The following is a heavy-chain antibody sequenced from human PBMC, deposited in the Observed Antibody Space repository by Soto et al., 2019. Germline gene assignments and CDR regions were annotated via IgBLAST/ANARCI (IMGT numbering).Heavy chain of an antibody. CDR2: IYYSGST. Sequence: SETLSLTCTVSGGSISSYYWSWIRQPPGKGLEWIGYIYYSGSTNYNPSLKSRVTISVDTSKNQLSLKLSSVTAADTAVYYCARLWFGEPVDYWGQGTLVTVS. D-gene: IGHD3-10*01. V-gene: IGHV4-59*08. CDR3: ARLWFGEPVDY. J-gene: IGHJ4*02. CDR1: GGSISSYY.